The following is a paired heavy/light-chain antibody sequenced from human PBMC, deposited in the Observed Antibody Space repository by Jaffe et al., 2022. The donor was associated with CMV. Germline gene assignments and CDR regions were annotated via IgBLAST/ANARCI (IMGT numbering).Light chain of an antibody. Sequence: DIQMTQSPSSLSASVGDRVTITCRASQSISTHLNWYQQKPGKGPNLLVYAASTLQSGVPSRFSGSGSGTEFTLTITSLQPEDFATYYCQQSYRTPTFGPGTRVDIK. CDR1: QSISTH. V-gene: IGKV1-39*01. J-gene: IGKJ3*01. CDR3: QQSYRTPT. CDR2: AAS.
Heavy chain of an antibody. Sequence: QVQLVQSGAEVRKPGASVKVSCKASGYTFTGYHIHWVRQAPGQGPEWMGWINPYSGSTDTAQKFKGRVTMTRDTSINTVYMELSSLRSDDTAVYFCARELRDSSYSPTPAYWGQGTLVTVSS. CDR1: GYTFTGYH. V-gene: IGHV1-2*02. J-gene: IGHJ4*02. CDR2: INPYSGST. D-gene: IGHD3-10*01. CDR3: ARELRDSSYSPTPAY.